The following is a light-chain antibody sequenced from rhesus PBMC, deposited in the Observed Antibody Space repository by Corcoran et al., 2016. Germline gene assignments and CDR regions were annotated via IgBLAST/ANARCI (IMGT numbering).Light chain of an antibody. CDR3: PQHNSHPLT. CDR1: QNIRSY. CDR2: AAS. V-gene: IGKV1-44*01. Sequence: DIQMTQSPSSLSASVGDRVTITCRASQNIRSYLAWYQQKPGKVPKLLINAASSLESGVPSRFSGSGSGTDFTLTISRLQPADFATYYGPQHNSHPLTFGGGTKVELK. J-gene: IGKJ4*01.